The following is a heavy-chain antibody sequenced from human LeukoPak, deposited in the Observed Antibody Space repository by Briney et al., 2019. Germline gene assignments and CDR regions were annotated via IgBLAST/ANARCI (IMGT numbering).Heavy chain of an antibody. J-gene: IGHJ6*03. Sequence: GGSLRLSCAASGFSFSSFAMSWVRQAPGKGLEWVAFIRYDGSNKYYADSVKGRFTISRDNSKNTLYLQMNSLRAEDTAVYYCARYGGNQYYYYYMDVWGKGTTVTVSS. CDR1: GFSFSSFA. V-gene: IGHV3-30*02. CDR3: ARYGGNQYYYYYMDV. D-gene: IGHD4-23*01. CDR2: IRYDGSNK.